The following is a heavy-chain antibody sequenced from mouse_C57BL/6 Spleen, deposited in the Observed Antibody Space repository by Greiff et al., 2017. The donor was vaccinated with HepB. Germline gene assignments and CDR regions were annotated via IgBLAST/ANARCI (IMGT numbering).Heavy chain of an antibody. J-gene: IGHJ4*01. Sequence: VQLVESGAELVRPGTSVKVSCKASGYAFTNYLIEWVKQRPGQGLEWIGVINPGSGGTNYNEKFKGKATLTADKSSSTAYMQLSSLTSEDSAVYFCARWAPYAMDYWGQGTSVTVSS. V-gene: IGHV1-54*01. CDR1: GYAFTNYL. CDR2: INPGSGGT. CDR3: ARWAPYAMDY.